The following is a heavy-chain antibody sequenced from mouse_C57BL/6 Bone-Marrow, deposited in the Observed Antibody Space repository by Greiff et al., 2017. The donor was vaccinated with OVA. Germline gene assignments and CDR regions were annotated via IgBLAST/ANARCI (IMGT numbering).Heavy chain of an antibody. Sequence: QVQLQQPGAELVKPGASVKLSCTASGFTFTSYWMHWVKQRPGQGLEWIGMIHPNSGSTNYNDKFKSKATLSVDKSSSTAYMQLSRLRAEDDEVYNCARWGESYAMDYEVQGTAVTVTS. CDR3: ARWGESYAMDY. CDR1: GFTFTSYW. CDR2: IHPNSGST. V-gene: IGHV1-64*01. J-gene: IGHJ4*01.